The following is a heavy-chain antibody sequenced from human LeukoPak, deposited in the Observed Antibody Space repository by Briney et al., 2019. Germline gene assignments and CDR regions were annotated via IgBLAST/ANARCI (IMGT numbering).Heavy chain of an antibody. CDR3: ARDRRYFDSRGYYFHWYFDL. Sequence: GGSLRLSCAASGFTVSSNYMSWVRQAPGEGLEWVSVIYIGVSTYYADSVKGRFTISRDNSKNTLYLQMNSLRAEDTALYYCARDRRYFDSRGYYFHWYFDLWGRGTLVTVSS. CDR1: GFTVSSNY. V-gene: IGHV3-53*01. J-gene: IGHJ2*01. CDR2: IYIGVST. D-gene: IGHD3-22*01.